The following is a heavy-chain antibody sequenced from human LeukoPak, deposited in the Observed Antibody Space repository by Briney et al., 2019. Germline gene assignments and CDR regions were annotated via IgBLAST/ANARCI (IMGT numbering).Heavy chain of an antibody. Sequence: GGSLRLSCAASGFTVSSNYMSWVRQAPGKGLEWVSVIYSGGSTYYADSVKGRFTISRDNSKNTLYLKMNSLRAEDTAVYYCARNLMVRGVIITAFDYWGQGTLVTVSS. J-gene: IGHJ4*02. CDR2: IYSGGST. D-gene: IGHD3-10*01. V-gene: IGHV3-66*02. CDR3: ARNLMVRGVIITAFDY. CDR1: GFTVSSNY.